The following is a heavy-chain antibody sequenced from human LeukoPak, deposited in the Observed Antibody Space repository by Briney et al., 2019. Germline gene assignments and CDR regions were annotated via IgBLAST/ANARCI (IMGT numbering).Heavy chain of an antibody. CDR2: IRYDGSNK. D-gene: IGHD2-2*01. CDR3: AKNRGYCSSTSCFQMFDY. CDR1: GFTFSSYG. Sequence: GGSLRLSCAASGFTFSSYGMHWVRQAPGKGLEWVAFIRYDGSNKYFPDSVKGRFTISRDNSKSTLYLQMNSLRAEDTAVYYCAKNRGYCSSTSCFQMFDYWGQGTLVTVSS. V-gene: IGHV3-30*02. J-gene: IGHJ4*02.